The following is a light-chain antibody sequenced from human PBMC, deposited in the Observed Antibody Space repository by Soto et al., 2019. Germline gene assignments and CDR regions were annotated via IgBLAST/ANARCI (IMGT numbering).Light chain of an antibody. CDR2: GAS. CDR1: QSFSSSY. CDR3: QQYGSSSFT. Sequence: EIVLTQSPGTRSLSPGERATLSCRASQSFSSSYLAWYQQKPGQAPRLLIYGASSRATGVPDRFSGSGSGTDFTLTISRLEPEDFAVYYCQQYGSSSFTFGPGTKVDIK. J-gene: IGKJ3*01. V-gene: IGKV3-20*01.